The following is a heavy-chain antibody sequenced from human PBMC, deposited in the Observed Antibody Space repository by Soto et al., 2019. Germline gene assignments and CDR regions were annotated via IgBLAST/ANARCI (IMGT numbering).Heavy chain of an antibody. CDR2: IYPGDSDT. Sequence: LGESLKISCKGSGYSFTSYWIGWVRQMPGKGLEWMGIIYPGDSDTRYSPSFQGQVTISADKSISTAYLQWSSLKASDTAMYYCARQLRRPYYYYYGMDVWGQGTTVTVSS. J-gene: IGHJ6*02. V-gene: IGHV5-51*01. CDR1: GYSFTSYW. D-gene: IGHD4-17*01. CDR3: ARQLRRPYYYYYGMDV.